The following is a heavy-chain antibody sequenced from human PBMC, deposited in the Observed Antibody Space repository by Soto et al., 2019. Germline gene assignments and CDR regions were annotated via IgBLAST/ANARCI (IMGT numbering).Heavy chain of an antibody. V-gene: IGHV3-23*01. D-gene: IGHD6-13*01. CDR1: GFTFSSYA. Sequence: GGSLRLSCAASGFTFSSYAMSWVRQAPGKGLEWVSGISSGGGSTYYADSMKGQFTISRDNSKNTVYLQMNSLRADDTAVYYCAKGDLSSSWSSLFDYWGQGTLVTVSS. CDR3: AKGDLSSSWSSLFDY. CDR2: ISSGGGST. J-gene: IGHJ4*02.